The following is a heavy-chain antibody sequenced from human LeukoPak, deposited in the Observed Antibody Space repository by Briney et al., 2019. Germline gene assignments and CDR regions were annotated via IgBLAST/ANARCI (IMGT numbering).Heavy chain of an antibody. CDR2: MFHSGST. J-gene: IGHJ5*02. V-gene: IGHV4-38-2*02. D-gene: IGHD5-12*01. CDR1: GYSISSGYQ. CDR3: ARESLVATGGWFDP. Sequence: SETLSLTCAVSGYSISSGYQWGWIRQPPGKGLEWIGSMFHSGSTYYNPSLKSRATISVDTSKNQFSLKLSSVTAADTAVFYCARESLVATGGWFDPWGQGTLVTVSS.